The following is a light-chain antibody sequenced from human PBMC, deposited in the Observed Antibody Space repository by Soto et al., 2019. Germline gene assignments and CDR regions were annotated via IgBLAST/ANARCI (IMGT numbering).Light chain of an antibody. CDR1: QSVSSSN. J-gene: IGKJ4*01. Sequence: EIVLTQSPGTLPWSPGERATLSCSASQSVSSSNLAWHQQKPGQAPRLLIYGASSSATGIPDRVSGSGSGTDFPLTISRLDHEAFAVYYCQQYGASSRWTFGGATKVEFK. V-gene: IGKV3-20*01. CDR3: QQYGASSRWT. CDR2: GAS.